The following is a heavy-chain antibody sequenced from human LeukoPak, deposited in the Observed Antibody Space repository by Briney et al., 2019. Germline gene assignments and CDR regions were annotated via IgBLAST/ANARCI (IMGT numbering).Heavy chain of an antibody. D-gene: IGHD3-3*01. CDR1: GYTFTSYD. Sequence: GASVKVSCKASGYTFTSYDINWVRQATGQGLEWMGWMNPNSGNTGYAQKFQGRVTMTRNTSISTAYMELSSLRSEDTAVYYCAXXXXXXFWSGYYYGMGVWGQGTTVTVSS. CDR2: MNPNSGNT. CDR3: AXXXXXXFWSGYYYGMGV. V-gene: IGHV1-8*01. J-gene: IGHJ6*02.